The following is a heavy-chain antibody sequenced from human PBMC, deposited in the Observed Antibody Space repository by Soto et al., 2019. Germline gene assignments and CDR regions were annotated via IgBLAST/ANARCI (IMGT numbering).Heavy chain of an antibody. CDR1: GFTFSSYW. CDR2: INADGSTT. J-gene: IGHJ4*02. Sequence: DVQLVESGGGLAQPGGSLRLSCVGSGFTFSSYWMHWVRQAPVKGLVWVSRINADGSTTNYADSVKGRFTVSRDNAKNTVYLQMNSLRDEDTAVYFCARAGWYRFDYWGQGTLLTGSP. D-gene: IGHD2-15*01. V-gene: IGHV3-74*01. CDR3: ARAGWYRFDY.